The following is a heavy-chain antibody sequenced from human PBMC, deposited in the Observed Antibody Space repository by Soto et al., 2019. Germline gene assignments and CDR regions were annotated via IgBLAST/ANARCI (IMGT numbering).Heavy chain of an antibody. CDR1: RFSFANAW. CDR2: IKSQIDGGTT. CDR3: ATGSTFYSSSWYYFDY. V-gene: IGHV3-15*01. J-gene: IGHJ4*02. D-gene: IGHD6-13*01. Sequence: LRLSCADSRFSFANAWMTWVRQAPGKGLEWVGRIKSQIDGGTTDYAAPVKGRFTISRDDSKRMLYLQMDSLKTEDTAVYYCATGSTFYSSSWYYFDYWGQGALVTVSS.